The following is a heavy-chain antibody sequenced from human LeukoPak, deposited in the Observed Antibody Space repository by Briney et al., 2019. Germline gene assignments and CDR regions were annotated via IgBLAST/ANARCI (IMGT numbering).Heavy chain of an antibody. CDR3: ARDGFLMDSMDAFDI. CDR2: IISSSSSI. J-gene: IGHJ3*02. CDR1: GFTFSSYA. Sequence: NPGGSLRLSCAASGFTFSSYAMDWVRQAPGKGLEWVSSIISSSSSIYYADSVKGRFTISRDNAKNSLYLQMNSLRAEDTAVYYCARDGFLMDSMDAFDIWGQGTMVTVSS. D-gene: IGHD3-22*01. V-gene: IGHV3-21*01.